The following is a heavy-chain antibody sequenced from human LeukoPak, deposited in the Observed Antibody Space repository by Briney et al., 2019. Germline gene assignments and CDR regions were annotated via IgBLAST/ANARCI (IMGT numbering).Heavy chain of an antibody. J-gene: IGHJ4*02. D-gene: IGHD4-17*01. CDR1: GFTFSSYW. CDR3: ARGYGDYDADYFDY. V-gene: IGHV3-74*01. Sequence: GGSLRLSCAASGFTFSSYWMHWVRQAPGKGLVWVSRINSDGSSTTYVDSVKGRFTISRDNAKNTLYLQMNSLRAEDTAVYYCARGYGDYDADYFDYWGQGTLVTVSS. CDR2: INSDGSST.